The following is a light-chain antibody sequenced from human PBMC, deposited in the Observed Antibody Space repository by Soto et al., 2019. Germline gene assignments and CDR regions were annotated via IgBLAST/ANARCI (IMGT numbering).Light chain of an antibody. CDR3: QQYYSTPLT. J-gene: IGKJ4*01. CDR2: WAS. Sequence: DIVMTQSPNSLAVSLGERATLNCKSSQSVLYTSNNKNYLAWYQQKPRQPPKLLIYWASTRESGVPDRFSGSGSGTDFTLTISSLQAEDVAVYYCQQYYSTPLTFVGGTKVEIK. V-gene: IGKV4-1*01. CDR1: QSVLYTSNNKNY.